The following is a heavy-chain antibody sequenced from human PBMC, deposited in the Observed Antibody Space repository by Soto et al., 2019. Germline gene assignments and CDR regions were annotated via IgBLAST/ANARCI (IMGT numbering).Heavy chain of an antibody. J-gene: IGHJ4*02. D-gene: IGHD6-13*01. CDR3: ARYTGAAGGNFYFDS. Sequence: GESLKISCNGSGYSFTNYGIGWVRQVPGKGLEWMGIIYPGDSDTRYSPSFQGQVTISADKSISTAYLQWSSLKASDTAMYYCARYTGAAGGNFYFDSWGQGTLVTVSS. V-gene: IGHV5-51*01. CDR1: GYSFTNYG. CDR2: IYPGDSDT.